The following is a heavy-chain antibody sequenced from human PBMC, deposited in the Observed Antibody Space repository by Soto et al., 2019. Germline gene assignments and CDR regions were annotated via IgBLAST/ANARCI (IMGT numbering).Heavy chain of an antibody. CDR2: INHSGST. Sequence: LRLSCAASGFTVSSNYMSWIRQPPGKGLEWIGEINHSGSTNYNPSLKSRVTISVDTSKNQFSLKLSSVTAADTAVYYCARGVFRYYYYYGMDVWGQGTTVTVSS. J-gene: IGHJ6*02. D-gene: IGHD3-3*01. CDR1: GFTVSSNY. V-gene: IGHV4-34*01. CDR3: ARGVFRYYYYYGMDV.